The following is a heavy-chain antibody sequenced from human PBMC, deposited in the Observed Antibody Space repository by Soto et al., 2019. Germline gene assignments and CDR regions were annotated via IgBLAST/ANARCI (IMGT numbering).Heavy chain of an antibody. Sequence: SETLSLTCTVSGVSISSSTYYWGWIRQPPGKGLEWIGYIYYSGSTNYNPSLKSRVTISVDTSKNQFSLKLSSVTAADTAVYYCARSRGGYFDYWGQGTLVTVSS. CDR2: IYYSGST. V-gene: IGHV4-61*05. CDR1: GVSISSSTYY. CDR3: ARSRGGYFDY. J-gene: IGHJ4*02. D-gene: IGHD3-22*01.